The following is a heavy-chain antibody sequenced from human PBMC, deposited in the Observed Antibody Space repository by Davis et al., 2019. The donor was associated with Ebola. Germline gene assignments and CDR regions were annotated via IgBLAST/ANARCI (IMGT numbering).Heavy chain of an antibody. Sequence: MPSETLSLTCTVSGGSISSGGYYWSWIRQHPGKGLEWIGYIYYSGSTYYNPSLKSRVTISVDTSKNQFSLKLSSVTAADTAVYYCAIPYCSSTTCSLDYWGQGTLVTVSS. D-gene: IGHD2-2*01. CDR3: AIPYCSSTTCSLDY. J-gene: IGHJ4*02. CDR2: IYYSGST. CDR1: GGSISSGGYY. V-gene: IGHV4-31*03.